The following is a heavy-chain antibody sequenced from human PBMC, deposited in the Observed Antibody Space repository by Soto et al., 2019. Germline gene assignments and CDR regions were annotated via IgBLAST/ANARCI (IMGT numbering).Heavy chain of an antibody. D-gene: IGHD1-1*01. CDR2: ISAYNGNT. Sequence: QVQLVQSGAEVKKPGASVKVSCKASGYTFTSYGISWVRQAPGQGLEWMGWISAYNGNTNYAQKLQGRVTMTTDTSTSTAYMELRSMRSDDTAVYYCARVGFWYNWNVTPLRWFDPWGQGTLVTVSS. CDR1: GYTFTSYG. V-gene: IGHV1-18*01. J-gene: IGHJ5*02. CDR3: ARVGFWYNWNVTPLRWFDP.